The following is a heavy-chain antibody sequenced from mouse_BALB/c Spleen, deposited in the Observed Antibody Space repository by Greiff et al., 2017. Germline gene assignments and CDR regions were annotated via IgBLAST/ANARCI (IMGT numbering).Heavy chain of an antibody. CDR1: GFSLNSYG. CDR2: IWSGGST. J-gene: IGHJ4*01. D-gene: IGHD5-1-1*01. CDR3: ARKTDNTYAMDY. V-gene: IGHV2-4-1*01. Sequence: QVQLKQSGPGLVQPSQSLSITCTVSGFSLNSYGVHWVRQSPEKGLEWLGVIWSGGSTDYNAAFISRLSISKDNSKTQVFFKMNSLQAEDTAISYCARKTDNTYAMDYWGQGTSVTVSS.